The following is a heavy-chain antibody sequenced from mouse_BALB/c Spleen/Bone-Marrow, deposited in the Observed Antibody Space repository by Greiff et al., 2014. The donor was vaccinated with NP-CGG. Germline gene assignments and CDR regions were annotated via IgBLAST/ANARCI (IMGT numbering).Heavy chain of an antibody. CDR1: GFNIKDTY. Sequence: VQLQQPGAELVKPGASVKLSCTASGFNIKDTYMHWVKQRPEQGLERIGRIDPANGNTKYDPKFQGKATITADTSSNTAYLQLSSLTSEDTAVYYCASSAYSWGQGTLVTVSA. CDR3: ASSAYS. CDR2: IDPANGNT. D-gene: IGHD2-10*01. V-gene: IGHV14-3*02. J-gene: IGHJ3*01.